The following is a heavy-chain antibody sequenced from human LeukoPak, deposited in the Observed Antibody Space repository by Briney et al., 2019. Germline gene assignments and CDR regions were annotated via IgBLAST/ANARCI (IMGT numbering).Heavy chain of an antibody. D-gene: IGHD3-22*01. Sequence: PGGSLRLSCAASGFTFSSYAMSWVRQAPGKGLEWVSVISGGGGSTYYADSVKGRFTISRDISKNTVYLQMNSLRAEDTAVYYCAKDRESYYYDSSGYESFDYWGQGTLVTVSS. CDR3: AKDRESYYYDSSGYESFDY. CDR1: GFTFSSYA. V-gene: IGHV3-23*01. CDR2: ISGGGGST. J-gene: IGHJ4*02.